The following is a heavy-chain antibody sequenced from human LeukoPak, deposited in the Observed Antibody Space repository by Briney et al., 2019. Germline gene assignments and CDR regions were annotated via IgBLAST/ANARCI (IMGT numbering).Heavy chain of an antibody. CDR3: TRDPSVDYDLLSHWFDP. D-gene: IGHD3-9*01. V-gene: IGHV3-9*01. J-gene: IGHJ5*02. CDR1: GFTFDDYA. CDR2: ISWNSGSI. Sequence: SLRLSCAASGFTFDDYAMHWVRQAPGKGLEWVSGISWNSGSIGYADSVKGRFTISRDNAKNMLYLQMNSLRAEDTAVYYCTRDPSVDYDLLSHWFDPWGQGTLVTVSS.